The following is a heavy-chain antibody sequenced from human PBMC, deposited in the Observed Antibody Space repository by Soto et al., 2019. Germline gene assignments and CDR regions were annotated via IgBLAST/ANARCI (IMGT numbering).Heavy chain of an antibody. J-gene: IGHJ5*02. Sequence: PGGSLRLSCADSGFTFSSYWMTWVRQAPGKGLEWVANIKQDGSEKYYVDSVKGRFTISRDNAKNSLYLQMNSLRAEDTAVYYWARYFRVQQLANWFDPWGQGTLVTVSS. CDR1: GFTFSSYW. CDR3: ARYFRVQQLANWFDP. V-gene: IGHV3-7*01. D-gene: IGHD6-13*01. CDR2: IKQDGSEK.